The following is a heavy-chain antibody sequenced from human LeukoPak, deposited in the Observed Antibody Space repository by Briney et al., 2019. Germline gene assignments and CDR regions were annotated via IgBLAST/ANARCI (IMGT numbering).Heavy chain of an antibody. CDR2: IYPDDSNT. J-gene: IGHJ5*02. D-gene: IGHD3-3*01. CDR3: ARQSITIFGVPRGWFDP. Sequence: GESLKISCKGSGYSFTNYWIGWVRQMPGKGLEWMGIIYPDDSNTKYSPSFQGLVTISADKSISTAYLQWSSLKASDTAMYYCARQSITIFGVPRGWFDPWGRETLVTVSS. V-gene: IGHV5-51*01. CDR1: GYSFTNYW.